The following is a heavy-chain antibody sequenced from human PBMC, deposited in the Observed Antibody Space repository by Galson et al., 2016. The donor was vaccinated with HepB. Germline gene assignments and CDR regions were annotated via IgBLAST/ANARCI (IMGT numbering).Heavy chain of an antibody. J-gene: IGHJ6*02. V-gene: IGHV3-7*01. CDR2: IKQDGSEK. CDR1: GFTFSTYW. D-gene: IGHD3-10*01. CDR3: ANLFSMVRGVKAYAYGMDV. Sequence: SLRLSCAASGFTFSTYWMSWVRQAPGMGLEWVANIKQDGSEKYYVDSVKGRFTISRDNAKNSLYLQMNSLRAEDTAAYYCANLFSMVRGVKAYAYGMDVWGQGTTVTVSS.